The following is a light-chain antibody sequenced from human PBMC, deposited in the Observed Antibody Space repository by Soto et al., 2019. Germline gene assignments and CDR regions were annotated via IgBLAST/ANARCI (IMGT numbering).Light chain of an antibody. J-gene: IGKJ1*01. CDR1: QSVSSTS. CDR3: QQYGGSSWT. Sequence: EIVLTQSACTLSLSTGERATLSCRASQSVSSTSLAWYQQKPGQPPRLLLYGASTRATGVPDRFSGSGSGTDFTLTISRLEPEDFAVYYCQQYGGSSWTFGQRTKVDI. CDR2: GAS. V-gene: IGKV3-20*01.